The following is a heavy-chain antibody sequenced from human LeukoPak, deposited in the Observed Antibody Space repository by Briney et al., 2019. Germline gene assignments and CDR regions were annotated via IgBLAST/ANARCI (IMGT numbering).Heavy chain of an antibody. J-gene: IGHJ4*02. Sequence: GGSLRLSCAASGFTFSNAWMSWVRQAPGKGLEWVGRIKSKTDGGTTDYAAPVKGRFTISRDDSKNTLYLQMNSLRTEDTAVYYCAKDYGGTSMAFDYWGQGTLVTVSS. CDR2: IKSKTDGGTT. CDR3: AKDYGGTSMAFDY. CDR1: GFTFSNAW. V-gene: IGHV3-15*01. D-gene: IGHD4-23*01.